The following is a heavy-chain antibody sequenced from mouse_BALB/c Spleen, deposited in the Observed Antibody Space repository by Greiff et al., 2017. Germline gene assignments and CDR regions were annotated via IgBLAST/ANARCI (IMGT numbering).Heavy chain of an antibody. CDR3: ARRKDYAMDY. CDR1: GYTFTDYY. CDR2: IYPGSGNT. J-gene: IGHJ4*01. Sequence: QVQLKESGAELARPGASVKLSCKASGYTFTDYYINWVKQRTGQGLEWIGEIYPGSGNTYYNEKFKGKATLTADKSSSTAYMQLSSLTSEDSAVYFCARRKDYAMDYWGQGTSVTVSS. V-gene: IGHV1-77*01.